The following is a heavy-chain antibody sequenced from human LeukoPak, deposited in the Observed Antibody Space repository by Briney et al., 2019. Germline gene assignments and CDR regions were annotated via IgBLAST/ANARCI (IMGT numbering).Heavy chain of an antibody. D-gene: IGHD5-24*01. CDR3: ARGARDGYNWGFDY. J-gene: IGHJ4*02. CDR2: IYYSGST. CDR1: GGSISSSSYY. V-gene: IGHV4-39*01. Sequence: SETLSLTCTVSGGSISSSSYYWGWIRQPPGKGLEWIGSIYYSGSTYYNPSLKSRLTISVDTSKNQFSLKLSSVTAADTAVYYCARGARDGYNWGFDYWGQGTLVTVSS.